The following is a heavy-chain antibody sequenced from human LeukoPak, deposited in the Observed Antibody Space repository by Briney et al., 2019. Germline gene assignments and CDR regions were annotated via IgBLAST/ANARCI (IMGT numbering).Heavy chain of an antibody. J-gene: IGHJ4*02. D-gene: IGHD3-3*01. CDR3: AKDREVRFLERLYSIDY. V-gene: IGHV3-23*01. CDR2: ISGSGGST. Sequence: GGSLRLSCAASGFTFSSYAMSWVRQAPGKGLEGVSAISGSGGSTYYADSVKGRFTISRDNSKNTLYLQMNSLRAEDTAVYYCAKDREVRFLERLYSIDYWGQGTLVTVSS. CDR1: GFTFSSYA.